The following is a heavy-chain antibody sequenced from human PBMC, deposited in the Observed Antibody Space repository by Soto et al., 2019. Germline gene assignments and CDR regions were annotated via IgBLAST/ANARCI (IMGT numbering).Heavy chain of an antibody. D-gene: IGHD5-12*01. CDR1: EFTFSSYW. Sequence: EVQLVESGGGLVQPGGSLRLSCAVSEFTFSSYWMNWVRQAPGKGLEWVANIRQDGSERFYVDSVKGRFTISRDNAKNLLFLQMSNLRAEDSAVYCCAGGTGYIHDYWGQGTLVVVSS. V-gene: IGHV3-7*05. J-gene: IGHJ4*02. CDR3: AGGTGYIHDY. CDR2: IRQDGSER.